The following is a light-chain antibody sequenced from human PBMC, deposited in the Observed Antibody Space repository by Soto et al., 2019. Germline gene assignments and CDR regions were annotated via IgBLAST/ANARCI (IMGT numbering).Light chain of an antibody. CDR1: SFNIGDNA. CDR3: SAWDDTLNGFV. V-gene: IGLV1-36*01. J-gene: IGLJ1*01. Sequence: QSVLTQPPSVAAAPRQRVTISCSGSSFNIGDNAVNWYQQFPGKAPKLLIYYDDLLPSGVSDRFSGSKSGTSASLVISGLQSDDEADYCCSAWDDTLNGFVFGTGTKLTVL. CDR2: YDD.